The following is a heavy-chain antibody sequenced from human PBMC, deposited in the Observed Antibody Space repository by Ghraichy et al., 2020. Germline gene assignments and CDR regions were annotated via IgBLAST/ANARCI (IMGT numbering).Heavy chain of an antibody. V-gene: IGHV3-11*06. Sequence: GGSPRLSCAASGFTFNEYYMSWIRQAPGKGLEWISYISSNTYYTEYGDSVKGRFTISRDNAKNSLYLQMNSLRAEDTAVYYCARDRHGLDVWGQGTTVTVSS. J-gene: IGHJ6*02. CDR2: ISSNTYYT. CDR3: ARDRHGLDV. CDR1: GFTFNEYY.